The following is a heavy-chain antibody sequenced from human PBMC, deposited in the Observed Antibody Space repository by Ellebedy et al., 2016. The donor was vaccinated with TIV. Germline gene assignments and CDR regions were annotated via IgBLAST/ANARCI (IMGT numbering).Heavy chain of an antibody. Sequence: SETLSLXXTVSGGSISSYYWSWIRQPAGKGLEWIGRIYTSGSTNYNPSLKSRVTMSVDTSKNQFSLKLSSVTAADTAVYYCARVGYDYVWGSYQFNWFDPWGQGTLVTVSS. J-gene: IGHJ5*02. CDR3: ARVGYDYVWGSYQFNWFDP. CDR2: IYTSGST. CDR1: GGSISSYY. V-gene: IGHV4-4*07. D-gene: IGHD3-16*02.